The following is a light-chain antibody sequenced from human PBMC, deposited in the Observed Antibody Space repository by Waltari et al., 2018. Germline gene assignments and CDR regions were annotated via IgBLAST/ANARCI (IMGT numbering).Light chain of an antibody. CDR3: QQYNSFSLP. CDR1: QSISSW. CDR2: KAS. J-gene: IGKJ1*01. Sequence: DIQMTQSPSTLSASVGDRVTITCRASQSISSWLAWYQQKPGKAPKLLIYKASNLESGVPSRFSGGGSGTEFTLTISSLQPDDFATYYCQQYNSFSLPFGQGTKVEFK. V-gene: IGKV1-5*03.